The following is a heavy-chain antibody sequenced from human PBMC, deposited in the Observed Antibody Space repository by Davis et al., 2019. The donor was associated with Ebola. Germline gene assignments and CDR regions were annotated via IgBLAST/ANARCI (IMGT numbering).Heavy chain of an antibody. D-gene: IGHD3-3*01. V-gene: IGHV1-69*13. CDR3: ARYGTFYDYFDY. CDR2: IIPIFGTA. J-gene: IGHJ4*02. CDR1: GGTFSSYA. Sequence: SVKVSCKASGGTFSSYAISWVRQAPGQGLEWMGGIIPIFGTANYAQKFQGRVTITADESTSTAYMELSSLRSEDTAVYYCARYGTFYDYFDYWGQGTLVTVSS.